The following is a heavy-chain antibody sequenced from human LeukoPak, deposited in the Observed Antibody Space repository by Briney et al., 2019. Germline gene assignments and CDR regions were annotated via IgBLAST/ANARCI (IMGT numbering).Heavy chain of an antibody. CDR3: ARDEWELSFDY. CDR1: GGSISSRSYY. CDR2: FYTSGST. Sequence: SETLSLTCTVSGGSISSRSYYWSWIRQPAGKGLEWIGRFYTSGSTNYNPSLKSRVTISVDMSKNQFSLRLSSVTAADTAVYYCARDEWELSFDYWGQGALVTVSS. V-gene: IGHV4-61*02. J-gene: IGHJ4*02. D-gene: IGHD1-26*01.